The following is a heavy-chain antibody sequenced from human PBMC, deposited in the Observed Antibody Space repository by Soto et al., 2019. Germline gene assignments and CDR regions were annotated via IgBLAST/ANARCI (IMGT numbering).Heavy chain of an antibody. CDR3: ATIPTASTTPLFDY. J-gene: IGHJ4*02. D-gene: IGHD5-12*01. CDR2: IFYSGNA. V-gene: IGHV4-31*03. CDR1: GGSLSSDRYY. Sequence: QVQLQESGPGLVRPSQTLSLICSVSGGSLSSDRYYWSWLRQRPGKGLEWIGYIFYSGNAYYNPALKRRVTISLDTSKNQFSLKVNSATAADSAVYYCATIPTASTTPLFDYWGQGTLVTVSS.